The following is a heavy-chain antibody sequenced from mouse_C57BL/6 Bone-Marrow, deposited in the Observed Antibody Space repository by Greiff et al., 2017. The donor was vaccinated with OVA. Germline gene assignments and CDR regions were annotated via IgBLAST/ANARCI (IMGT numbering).Heavy chain of an antibody. J-gene: IGHJ3*01. CDR2: IDPSDSYT. Sequence: VQLQQPGAELVMPGASVKLSCKASGYTFTSYWMHLVKQRPGQGLEWIGEIDPSDSYTNYNQKFKGKSTLTVDKSSSTAYMQLSSLTSEDSAVYYCAKGDYSLAYWGQGTLVTVSA. CDR3: AKGDYSLAY. CDR1: GYTFTSYW. V-gene: IGHV1-69*01. D-gene: IGHD2-13*01.